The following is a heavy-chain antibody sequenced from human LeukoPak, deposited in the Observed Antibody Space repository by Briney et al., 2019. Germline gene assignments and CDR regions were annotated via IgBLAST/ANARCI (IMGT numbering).Heavy chain of an antibody. CDR3: ARETAADGYNYFDY. D-gene: IGHD5-24*01. Sequence: KPSETLSLTCTVSGYSISSGYYWGWIRQPPGKGLEWIGSIYHSGSTYYNPSLKSRVTISVDTSKNQFSLKLSSVTAADTAVYYCARETAADGYNYFDYWGQGTLVTVSS. J-gene: IGHJ4*02. V-gene: IGHV4-38-2*02. CDR2: IYHSGST. CDR1: GYSISSGYY.